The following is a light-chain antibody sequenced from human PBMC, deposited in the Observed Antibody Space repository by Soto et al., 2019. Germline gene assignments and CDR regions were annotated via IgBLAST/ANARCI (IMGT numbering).Light chain of an antibody. Sequence: DIQMTRSPSTLSASIGDRVTITCRASESIRTWLAWYQHKPGKAPKLLIHDASRLQSGVPARFSGSGSGTDFTLSINSLQPEDFATYYCQQAYSFPITFGQGTRLEIK. CDR2: DAS. J-gene: IGKJ5*01. CDR1: ESIRTW. CDR3: QQAYSFPIT. V-gene: IGKV1-12*01.